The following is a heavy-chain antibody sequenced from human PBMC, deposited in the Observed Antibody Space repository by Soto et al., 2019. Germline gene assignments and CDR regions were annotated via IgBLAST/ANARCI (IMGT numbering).Heavy chain of an antibody. CDR1: GFTFSSYA. Sequence: GGSLRLSCAASGFTFSSYAMSWVRQAPGKGLEWVSAISGSGGSTYYADSVKGRFTISRDNSKNTLYLQMNSLRAEDTAVYYCAKDVVPAAIPLYYFDYWGQGTLVTVSS. CDR3: AKDVVPAAIPLYYFDY. D-gene: IGHD2-2*02. CDR2: ISGSGGST. J-gene: IGHJ4*02. V-gene: IGHV3-23*01.